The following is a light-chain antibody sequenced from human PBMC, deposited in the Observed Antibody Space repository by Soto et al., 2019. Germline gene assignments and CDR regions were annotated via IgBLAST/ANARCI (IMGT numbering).Light chain of an antibody. CDR2: DVS. V-gene: IGLV2-14*01. J-gene: IGLJ1*01. Sequence: QSALTQPASVSGSPGQSITISCTGTSSDVGGYNYVSWYQQHPGKAPKLMIYDVSNRPSGASNRFSGSKSGNTASLTISGLQAEYEADYYCSSYTSSSTLEVFGTGTKVTVL. CDR1: SSDVGGYNY. CDR3: SSYTSSSTLEV.